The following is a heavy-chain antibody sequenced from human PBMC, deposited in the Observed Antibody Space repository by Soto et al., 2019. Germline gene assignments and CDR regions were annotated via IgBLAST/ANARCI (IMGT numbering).Heavy chain of an antibody. CDR2: ISYDGSNK. CDR1: GFTFSSYG. Sequence: GGSLRLSCASSGFTFSSYGMHWVRQAPGKGLEWVAVISYDGSNKYYADSVKGRFTISRDNSKNTLYLQMNSLRAEDTAVYYCAKSMGGYYYYYGMDVWGQGTTVTVSS. J-gene: IGHJ6*02. D-gene: IGHD3-16*01. V-gene: IGHV3-30*18. CDR3: AKSMGGYYYYYGMDV.